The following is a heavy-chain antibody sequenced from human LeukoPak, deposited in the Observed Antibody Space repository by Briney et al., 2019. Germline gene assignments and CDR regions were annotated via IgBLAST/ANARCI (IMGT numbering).Heavy chain of an antibody. D-gene: IGHD2-15*01. J-gene: IGHJ5*02. CDR1: GYSISSGYC. CDR2: LCQGGDT. Sequence: SETPSLTCVLSGYSISSGYCWGWIRQPPGKGLEWIGTLCQGGDTFYTPSLKSRVTISVDTSKNKFSLTVTSVTAADTAVYFCARDGMGYCSGGSCYANNWFDPWGQGTLVTVSS. CDR3: ARDGMGYCSGGSCYANNWFDP. V-gene: IGHV4-38-2*02.